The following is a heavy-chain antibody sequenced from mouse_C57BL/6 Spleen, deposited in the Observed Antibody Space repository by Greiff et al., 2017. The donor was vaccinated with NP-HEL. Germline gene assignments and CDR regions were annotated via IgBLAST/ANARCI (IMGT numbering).Heavy chain of an antibody. CDR2: INPNNGGT. D-gene: IGHD2-12*01. CDR3: ASCYDEGDFDY. CDR1: GYTFTDYY. J-gene: IGHJ2*01. V-gene: IGHV1-26*01. Sequence: EVQLQQSGPELVKPGASVKISCKASGYTFTDYYMNWVKQSHGKGLEWIGDINPNNGGTSYNQKFKGKATLTVDKSSSTAYMELRSLTSEDSAVYYCASCYDEGDFDYWGQGTTLTVSS.